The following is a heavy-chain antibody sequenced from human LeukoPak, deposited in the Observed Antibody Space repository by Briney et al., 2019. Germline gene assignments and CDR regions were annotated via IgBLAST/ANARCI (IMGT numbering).Heavy chain of an antibody. J-gene: IGHJ5*02. CDR1: GFTFSNYW. CDR2: INTDENTT. V-gene: IGHV3-74*01. Sequence: GGSLRLSCAASGFTFSNYWMHWVRQAPGKGLVWVSHINTDENTTTYADSVKGRFTISRDDAKNTLYLQMNSLRVEDTGVYYCARAASISPPFDPWGQGTLVIVSS. CDR3: ARAASISPPFDP.